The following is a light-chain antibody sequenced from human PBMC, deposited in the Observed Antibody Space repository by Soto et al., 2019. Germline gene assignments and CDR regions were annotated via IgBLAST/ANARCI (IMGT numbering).Light chain of an antibody. CDR2: DAS. CDR3: QQYDNSPIT. J-gene: IGKJ5*01. CDR1: QSVGNY. Sequence: EIVLTQSPATLSLSPGERAALSCRASQSVGNYLAWFQHKPGQAPRLLIYDASNRATGIPARFSGSGSETDFTLTISRLEPEDFAVYYCQQYDNSPITFGQGTRLEIK. V-gene: IGKV3-11*01.